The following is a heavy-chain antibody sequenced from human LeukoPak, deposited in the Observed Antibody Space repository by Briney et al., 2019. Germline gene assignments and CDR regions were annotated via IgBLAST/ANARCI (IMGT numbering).Heavy chain of an antibody. Sequence: PLETLSLTCTVSGGSISSSSHYWGWIRQPPGKGLEWIGTVFYSGSTYYTPSLKSRVTISVDTFKNQFSLKLTSVTAADTAVYYCARLTSYDTSKRGFDYWGQGTLVTVSS. D-gene: IGHD3-22*01. J-gene: IGHJ4*02. CDR1: GGSISSSSHY. CDR3: ARLTSYDTSKRGFDY. V-gene: IGHV4-39*01. CDR2: VFYSGST.